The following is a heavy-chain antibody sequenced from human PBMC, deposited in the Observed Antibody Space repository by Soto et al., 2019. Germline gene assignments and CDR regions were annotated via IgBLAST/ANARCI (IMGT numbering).Heavy chain of an antibody. CDR3: ARGLVADDAFDI. CDR2: INAGNGNT. CDR1: GYTFTSYA. Sequence: ASVKVSCKASGYTFTSYAMHWVRQAPGQRLEWMGWINAGNGNTKYSQKFQGRVTITRDTSTSTAYMELRSLRSDDTAVYYCARGLVADDAFDIWGQGTMVTVSS. D-gene: IGHD5-12*01. V-gene: IGHV1-3*01. J-gene: IGHJ3*02.